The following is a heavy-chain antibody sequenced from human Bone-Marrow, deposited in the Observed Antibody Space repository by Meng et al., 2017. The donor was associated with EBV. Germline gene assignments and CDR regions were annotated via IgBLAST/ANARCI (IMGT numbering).Heavy chain of an antibody. V-gene: IGHV3-30*03. J-gene: IGHJ4*02. CDR1: GFTFSSYG. D-gene: IGHD1-26*01. CDR3: ATIVGASPVDY. CDR2: ISYDGSNK. Sequence: QVQLVESGGGVVQPGRSLRLSCVASGFTFSSYGMHWVRQAPGKGLEWVAVISYDGSNKYYADSEKGRFTISRDNSKNTLYLQMNSLRAEDTAVYYCATIVGASPVDYWGQGTLVTVSS.